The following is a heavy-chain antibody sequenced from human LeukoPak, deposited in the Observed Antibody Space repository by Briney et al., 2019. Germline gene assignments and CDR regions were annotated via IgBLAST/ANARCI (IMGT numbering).Heavy chain of an antibody. Sequence: PSQTLSLTCTVCGSSLSSGDYYWSWVRQPPGKGLEWIRYIYYSGSTYYNPSLKSRVTISVDTSKNQFSLKLSSVTAADTAVYYCARDRDYSNNDAFDIWGQGTMVTVSS. V-gene: IGHV4-30-4*08. J-gene: IGHJ3*02. CDR1: GSSLSSGDYY. CDR3: ARDRDYSNNDAFDI. D-gene: IGHD4-11*01. CDR2: IYYSGST.